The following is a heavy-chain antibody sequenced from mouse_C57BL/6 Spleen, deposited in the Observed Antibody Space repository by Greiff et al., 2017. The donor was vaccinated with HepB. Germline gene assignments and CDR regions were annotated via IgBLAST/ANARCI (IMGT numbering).Heavy chain of an antibody. V-gene: IGHV1-55*01. J-gene: IGHJ4*01. Sequence: QVQLQQPGAELVKPGASGKMSCKASGYTFTSYWITGVKQRPGQGLGWIGDIYPGSGSTNYNEKFKSKATRTVDTSSSTAYMQLSSLTSEDSAVYYCARRGTGRGDYAMDYWGQGTSVTVSS. D-gene: IGHD4-1*01. CDR2: IYPGSGST. CDR1: GYTFTSYW. CDR3: ARRGTGRGDYAMDY.